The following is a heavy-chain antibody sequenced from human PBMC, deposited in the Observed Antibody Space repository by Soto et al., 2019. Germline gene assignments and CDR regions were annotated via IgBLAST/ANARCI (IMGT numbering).Heavy chain of an antibody. D-gene: IGHD6-13*01. CDR3: ARESEQQLVLGYFDY. V-gene: IGHV3-11*06. Sequence: QVQLVESGGGLVKPGGSLRLSCAASGFTFSDYYMSWIRQAPGKGLEWVSYISGSSAYTNYADSVKGRFTISRDNAKNSLYLQMNSLRAEDTAVYYCARESEQQLVLGYFDYWGQGTLVTVSS. J-gene: IGHJ4*02. CDR1: GFTFSDYY. CDR2: ISGSSAYT.